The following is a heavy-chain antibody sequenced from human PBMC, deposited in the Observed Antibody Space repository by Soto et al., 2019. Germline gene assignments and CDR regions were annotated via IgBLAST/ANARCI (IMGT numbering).Heavy chain of an antibody. J-gene: IGHJ4*02. CDR2: IGTVGET. CDR3: SRGLPEYCSGGSCYPDF. Sequence: GGSLRLSCAASGFTFSSYDMHWVRQATGKGLEWVSAIGTVGETYYPGSVKGRFTISRENAKNSLYHQMNSLRTGDTAVYYCSRGLPEYCSGGSCYPDFWGQGTLVTVSS. V-gene: IGHV3-13*01. D-gene: IGHD2-15*01. CDR1: GFTFSSYD.